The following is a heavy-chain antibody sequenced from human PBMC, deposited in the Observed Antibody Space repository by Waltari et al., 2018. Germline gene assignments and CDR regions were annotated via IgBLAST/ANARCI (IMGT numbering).Heavy chain of an antibody. CDR2: IYYSGST. J-gene: IGHJ4*02. CDR3: ARGTTDYFDY. Sequence: QVQLQESGPGLVKPSETLSLTCTVSGGSISSYYWSWIRQPPGKGLEWIGYIYYSGSTNYNPSLKSRVTISVDTSKNQFSLKLSSVTAADTAVYYCARGTTDYFDYWGQGTLVTVSS. V-gene: IGHV4-59*01. CDR1: GGSISSYY.